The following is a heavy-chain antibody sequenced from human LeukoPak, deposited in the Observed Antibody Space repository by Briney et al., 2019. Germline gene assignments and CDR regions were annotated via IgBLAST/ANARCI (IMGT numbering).Heavy chain of an antibody. D-gene: IGHD2-21*01. CDR1: GFTFSTYE. CDR2: IGTSGSAK. CDR3: AICDGGQYTEH. V-gene: IGHV3-48*03. Sequence: AGGSLRLSCAASGFTFSTYEMNWVRQAPGKGLEWVAYIGTSGSAKDYADSVRGRFSISKDNARNSLYLQMNSLGDEDTAVYYCAICDGGQYTEHWGQGTLVTVSS. J-gene: IGHJ4*02.